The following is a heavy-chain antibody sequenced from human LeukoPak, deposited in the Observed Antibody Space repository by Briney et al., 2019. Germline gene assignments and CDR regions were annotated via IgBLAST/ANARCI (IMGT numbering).Heavy chain of an antibody. CDR1: GFTFSSYA. CDR3: AKDRVVAGIEFDF. V-gene: IGHV3-23*01. D-gene: IGHD2-15*01. J-gene: IGHJ4*02. Sequence: GSLRLSCAASGFTFSSYAMSWVRQARGKGLDWVSAISGSGGSTYYADSVKGRFTISRDNLQNTLYLQMNSMRTGDTPVYYCAKDRVVAGIEFDFRGQGTLVTVSS. CDR2: ISGSGGST.